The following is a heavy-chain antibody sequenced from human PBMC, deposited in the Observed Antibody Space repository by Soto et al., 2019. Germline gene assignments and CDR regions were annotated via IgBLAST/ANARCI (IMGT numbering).Heavy chain of an antibody. CDR2: ISGSGGST. Sequence: GGSLRLSCAASGFTFSSYAMSWVRQAPGKGLEWVSAISGSGGSTYYADSVKGRFTISRDNSKNTLYLQMNSLRAEDTAVYYCAKNDCSSTSCYVGGYAFDIWGQGTMVTVS. V-gene: IGHV3-23*01. CDR1: GFTFSSYA. D-gene: IGHD2-2*01. CDR3: AKNDCSSTSCYVGGYAFDI. J-gene: IGHJ3*02.